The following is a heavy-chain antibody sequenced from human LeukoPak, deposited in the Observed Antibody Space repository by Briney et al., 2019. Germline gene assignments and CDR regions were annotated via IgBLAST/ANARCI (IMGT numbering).Heavy chain of an antibody. Sequence: SETLSLTCTVSGGSISSYYWSWIRQPPGKGLEWIGEINHSGSTNYNPSLKSRVTISVDTSKNQFSLKLSSVTAADTAVYYCARGVLRRNWFDPWGQGTLVTVSS. D-gene: IGHD2-2*01. J-gene: IGHJ5*02. CDR3: ARGVLRRNWFDP. CDR2: INHSGST. V-gene: IGHV4-34*01. CDR1: GGSISSYY.